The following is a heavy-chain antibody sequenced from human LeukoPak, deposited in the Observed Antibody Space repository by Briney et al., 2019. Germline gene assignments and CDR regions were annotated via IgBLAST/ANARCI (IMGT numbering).Heavy chain of an antibody. J-gene: IGHJ4*02. V-gene: IGHV3-23*01. D-gene: IGHD2-15*01. CDR3: AKLCDGYCSGGSCYSLDY. CDR1: GFTFSSYA. CDR2: VSGSDGST. Sequence: GGSLRLSCAASGFTFSSYAMTWVRQAPGKGLEWVSAVSGSDGSTYYADSVKGRFTISRDNSKNTWYLQMNSLRAEVTAVYYCAKLCDGYCSGGSCYSLDYWGQGTLVTVSS.